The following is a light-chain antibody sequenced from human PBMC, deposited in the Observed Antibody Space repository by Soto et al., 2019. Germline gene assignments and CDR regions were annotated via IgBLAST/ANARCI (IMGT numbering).Light chain of an antibody. CDR1: QSVGSN. Sequence: EIVMTQSPATLSVSPGERATLSCRASQSVGSNLAWYQQKPGQAPRLLIYGASTRATGIPARFSGSGSGTAFTLTISSLQSEEFAIYFCQQYNNWPPDRTFGQGTKV. J-gene: IGKJ1*01. V-gene: IGKV3-15*01. CDR3: QQYNNWPPDRT. CDR2: GAS.